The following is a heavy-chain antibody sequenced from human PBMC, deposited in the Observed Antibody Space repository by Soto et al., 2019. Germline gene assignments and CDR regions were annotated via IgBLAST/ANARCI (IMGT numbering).Heavy chain of an antibody. Sequence: GGSLRLSCAASGFDFSNSWMNWVRQVPGKGLVWVSHINSDGSSTTYADSVKGRFTISRDNARTTVYLQLDSLRVEDTAVYYCARQKSYALAVWGQGTTVTVSS. V-gene: IGHV3-74*03. CDR3: ARQKSYALAV. J-gene: IGHJ6*02. D-gene: IGHD4-17*01. CDR2: INSDGSST. CDR1: GFDFSNSW.